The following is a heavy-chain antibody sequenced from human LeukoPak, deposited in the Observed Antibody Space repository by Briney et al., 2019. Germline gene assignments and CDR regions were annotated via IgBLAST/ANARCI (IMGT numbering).Heavy chain of an antibody. V-gene: IGHV3-30*02. CDR2: LRYDGSNK. Sequence: GGSLRLSCSASGFTFGSYDMHWVRQAPGKGLEWVAFLRYDGSNKYYADSMKGRFTISRDNSKNTLYLQMNSLSAEDTAVYYCTRKGSQWDFLVDYWGQGTRVAVSP. J-gene: IGHJ4*02. D-gene: IGHD2/OR15-2a*01. CDR3: TRKGSQWDFLVDY. CDR1: GFTFGSYD.